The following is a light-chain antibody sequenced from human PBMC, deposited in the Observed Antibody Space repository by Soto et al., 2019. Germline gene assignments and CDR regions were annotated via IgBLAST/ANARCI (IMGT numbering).Light chain of an antibody. J-gene: IGKJ4*01. CDR1: QSVRND. CDR2: SAS. CDR3: QQRTNWPPT. Sequence: EIVLTQSPATLSLSPGERATLSCRASQSVRNDLVWYHQKPGQAPRVLIYSASNRATGIPARFSGSGSGTDFTLTIRSLEPEDFAVYYCQQRTNWPPTFGGGTKVEMK. V-gene: IGKV3-11*01.